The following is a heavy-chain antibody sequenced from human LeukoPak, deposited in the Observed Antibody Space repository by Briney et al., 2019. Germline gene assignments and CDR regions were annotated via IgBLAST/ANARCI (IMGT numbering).Heavy chain of an antibody. D-gene: IGHD3-16*01. CDR2: IHYSGRA. J-gene: IGHJ6*02. CDR1: GGSISGYY. CDR3: VRFGVNYDMDV. V-gene: IGHV4-59*01. Sequence: SETLSLTCSVSGGSISGYYWTWVRQPPGKGLEWIGQIHYSGRADYNPSLKSRITMSVDTSRNQISLKLRSVTAADTAIYYCVRFGVNYDMDVWGQGTTVTVFS.